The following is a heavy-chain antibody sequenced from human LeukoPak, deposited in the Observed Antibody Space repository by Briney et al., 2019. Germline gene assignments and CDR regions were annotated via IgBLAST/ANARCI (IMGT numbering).Heavy chain of an antibody. CDR2: ISSTSTYI. D-gene: IGHD3-16*01. CDR1: GFTFSGYS. V-gene: IGHV3-21*01. J-gene: IGHJ4*02. CDR3: ARDPPSRGTRYFDY. Sequence: GGSLRLSCAASGFTFSGYSMNWVRQAPGRGLEWVSSISSTSTYIDYADSAKGRFTISRDNAKNSLFLQMDSLRAEDTAVYYCARDPPSRGTRYFDYWGQGTLVTVSS.